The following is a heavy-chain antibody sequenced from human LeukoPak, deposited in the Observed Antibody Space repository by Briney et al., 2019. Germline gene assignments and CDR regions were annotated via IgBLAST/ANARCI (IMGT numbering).Heavy chain of an antibody. V-gene: IGHV3-43D*03. D-gene: IGHD3-22*01. J-gene: IGHJ4*02. CDR2: ISWDGGST. CDR1: GFIFNSYE. Sequence: PGGSLRLSCGASGFIFNSYEMNWVRQAPGKGLEWVSLISWDGGSTYYADSVKGRFTISRDNSKNSLYLQMNSLRAEDTALYYCAKDARDSSGYNIDYWGQGTLVTVSS. CDR3: AKDARDSSGYNIDY.